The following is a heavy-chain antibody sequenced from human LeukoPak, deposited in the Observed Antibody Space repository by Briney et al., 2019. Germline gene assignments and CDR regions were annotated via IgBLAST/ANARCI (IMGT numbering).Heavy chain of an antibody. CDR2: VYFSGNT. CDR1: GGSFSTYY. CDR3: ARGYSGWFGP. J-gene: IGHJ5*02. V-gene: IGHV4-4*07. Sequence: SETLSLTCTVSGGSFSTYYWTWIRQPAGKGLEWIGRVYFSGNTNYNPSLRSRVTMSVDTSKNQFSLNLNSVTAADTAVYYCARGYSGWFGPWGQGILVTVPS. D-gene: IGHD1-26*01.